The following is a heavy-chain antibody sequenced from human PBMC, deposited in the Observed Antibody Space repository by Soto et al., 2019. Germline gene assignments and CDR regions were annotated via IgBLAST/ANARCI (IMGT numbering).Heavy chain of an antibody. CDR3: VRDRRHCSSTDCLNYFDY. V-gene: IGHV4-4*07. J-gene: IGHJ4*02. CDR2: LYNDERT. Sequence: PSETLSLTCSVSGDSVSSHYWSWIRQPAGKGLEWLGRLYNDERTNYNPSLKSRVTMSMDTSKNQFSLKLTSVTAADTAVYYCVRDRRHCSSTDCLNYFDYWGQGTLVTVSS. CDR1: GDSVSSHY. D-gene: IGHD2-2*01.